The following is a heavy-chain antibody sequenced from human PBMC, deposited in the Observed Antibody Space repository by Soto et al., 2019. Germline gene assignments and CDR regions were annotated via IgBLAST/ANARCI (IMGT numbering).Heavy chain of an antibody. V-gene: IGHV1-18*01. D-gene: IGHD1-1*01. CDR2: ISAHNGNT. J-gene: IGHJ4*02. CDR1: GYAFTTYG. CDR3: ARGRYGDY. Sequence: QVHLVQSGAEVKKPGASVKVSCKGSGYAFTTYGITWVRQAPGQGLEWMGWISAHNGNTNYAQQPQGRVTVTRDTSTSTAYMELRRLRSDDTAVYYCARGRYGDYWGQGALVTVSS.